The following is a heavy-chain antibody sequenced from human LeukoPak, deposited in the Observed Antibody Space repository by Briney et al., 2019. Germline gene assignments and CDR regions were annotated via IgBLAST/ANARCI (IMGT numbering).Heavy chain of an antibody. V-gene: IGHV4-34*01. CDR2: INHSGST. J-gene: IGHJ3*02. D-gene: IGHD6-13*01. Sequence: SETLSLTCAVYGGSFSGYYWSWIRQPPGKGLEWIGEINHSGSTNYNPSLKSRVTISADTSKNQFSLKLSSVTAADTAVYYCARHEGSSWYVPHDAFDIWGQGTMVTVSS. CDR3: ARHEGSSWYVPHDAFDI. CDR1: GGSFSGYY.